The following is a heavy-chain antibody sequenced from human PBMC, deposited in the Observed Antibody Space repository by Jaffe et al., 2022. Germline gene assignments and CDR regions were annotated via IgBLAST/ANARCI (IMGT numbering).Heavy chain of an antibody. J-gene: IGHJ3*02. CDR2: IYHSGST. Sequence: QVQLQESGPGLVKPSETLSLTCAVSGYSISSGYYWGWIRQPPGKGLEWIGSIYHSGSTYYNPSLKSRVTISVDTSKNQFSLKLSSVTAADTAVYYCASPRVRYYYDSSGYDAFDIWGQGTMVTVSS. V-gene: IGHV4-38-2*01. CDR1: GYSISSGYY. D-gene: IGHD3-22*01. CDR3: ASPRVRYYYDSSGYDAFDI.